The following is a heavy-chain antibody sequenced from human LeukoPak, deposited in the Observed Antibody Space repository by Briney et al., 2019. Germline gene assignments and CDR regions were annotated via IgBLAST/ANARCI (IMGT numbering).Heavy chain of an antibody. Sequence: QPGRSLRLSCAASGFTFSNYAMIWVRQAPGKGLEWVSAISGSGGGTYYADSVKGRFTISRDNSKNTLYLQMNSLRAEDTAVYYCVWSRGHIAARPGYFDYWGQGTLVTVSS. CDR1: GFTFSNYA. CDR2: ISGSGGGT. D-gene: IGHD6-6*01. CDR3: VWSRGHIAARPGYFDY. J-gene: IGHJ4*02. V-gene: IGHV3-23*01.